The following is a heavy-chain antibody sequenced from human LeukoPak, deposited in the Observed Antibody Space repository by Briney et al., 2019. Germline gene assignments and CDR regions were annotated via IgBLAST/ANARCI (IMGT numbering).Heavy chain of an antibody. J-gene: IGHJ4*02. V-gene: IGHV3-30-3*01. CDR1: GFTFSSYA. Sequence: PGGSLRLSCAASGFTFSSYAMHWVRQAPGKGLEWVAVISYDGGNKYYADSVKGRFTISRDNSKNTLYLQMNSLRAEDTAVYYCARIPSITMVREPFDYWGQGTLVTVSS. CDR2: ISYDGGNK. D-gene: IGHD3-10*01. CDR3: ARIPSITMVREPFDY.